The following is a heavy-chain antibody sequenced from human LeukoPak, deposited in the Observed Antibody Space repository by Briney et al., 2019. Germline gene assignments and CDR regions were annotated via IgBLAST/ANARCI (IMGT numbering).Heavy chain of an antibody. CDR2: IYTSGST. J-gene: IGHJ4*02. CDR3: AAGGGHGDYYN. Sequence: SETLSLTCTVSGGSISSGSYAWYWIRQPAGKGLEWIGHIYTSGSTDYNPSLKSRVTISVDTSKNQFSLKLSSVTAADTAVYYCAAGGGHGDYYNWGQGTLVTVSS. CDR1: GGSISSGSYA. D-gene: IGHD4-17*01. V-gene: IGHV4-61*09.